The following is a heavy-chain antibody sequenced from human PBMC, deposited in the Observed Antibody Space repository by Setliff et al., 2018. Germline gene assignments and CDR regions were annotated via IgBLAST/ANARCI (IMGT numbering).Heavy chain of an antibody. CDR3: AREGVDTRSSTDYRYYMDV. D-gene: IGHD5-18*01. CDR2: TIPSFGST. V-gene: IGHV1-69*13. J-gene: IGHJ6*03. CDR1: GGTFRSYG. Sequence: SVKVSCKASGGTFRSYGISWVRQAPGQGLEWMGGTIPSFGSTNYAQKFQDRVTIIADESTSTAYMELSSLRTEDTAVYYCAREGVDTRSSTDYRYYMDVWGKGTTVTVSS.